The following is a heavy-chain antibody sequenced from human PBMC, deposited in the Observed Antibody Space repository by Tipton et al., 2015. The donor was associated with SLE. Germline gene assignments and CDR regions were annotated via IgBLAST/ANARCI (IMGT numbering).Heavy chain of an antibody. CDR2: ISYSGGT. D-gene: IGHD2-8*01. Sequence: TLSLTCTVSGDSVCSYYWGWIRQPPGKGLVWIGSISYSGGTQYNPSLKSRVTISTDTSKNEFSVRLNSVTAADTAVYYCARHDTNYGRNWFDPWGQGTLVTVSS. V-gene: IGHV4-39*07. CDR1: GDSVCSYY. CDR3: ARHDTNYGRNWFDP. J-gene: IGHJ5*02.